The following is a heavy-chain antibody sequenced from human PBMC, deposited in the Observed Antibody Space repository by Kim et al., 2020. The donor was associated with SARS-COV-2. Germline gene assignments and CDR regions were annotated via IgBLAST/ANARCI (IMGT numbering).Heavy chain of an antibody. CDR2: ISYDGSNK. CDR1: GFTFSSYG. J-gene: IGHJ6*02. Sequence: GGSLRLSCAASGFTFSSYGMHWVRQAPGKGLEWVAVISYDGSNKNYADSVKGRFTISRDNSKNTLYLQMNSLRAEDTAVYYCAKNGGRSWYEGGYYYYYYGMDVWGQGTTVTVSS. V-gene: IGHV3-30*18. D-gene: IGHD6-13*01. CDR3: AKNGGRSWYEGGYYYYYYGMDV.